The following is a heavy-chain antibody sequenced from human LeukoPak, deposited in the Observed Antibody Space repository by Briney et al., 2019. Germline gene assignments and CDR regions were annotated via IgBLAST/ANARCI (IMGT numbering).Heavy chain of an antibody. J-gene: IGHJ4*02. CDR2: IIPIFGTA. CDR1: GGTFSSYA. Sequence: ASVKVSCKASGGTFSSYAISWVRQAPGQGIEWMGGIIPIFGTANYAQKFQGRVTITADKSTSTAYMELSSLRSEDTAVYYCASGCSSTSCSNDYWGQGTLVTVSS. CDR3: ASGCSSTSCSNDY. D-gene: IGHD2-2*01. V-gene: IGHV1-69*06.